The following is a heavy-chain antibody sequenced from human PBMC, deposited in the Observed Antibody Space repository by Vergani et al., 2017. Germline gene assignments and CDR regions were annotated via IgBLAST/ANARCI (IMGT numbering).Heavy chain of an antibody. D-gene: IGHD3-22*01. CDR2: IYYSGRT. Sequence: QVQLQESGPGLVKPSQTLSLTCTVSGGSISSGGYYWSWLRQHPGKGLEWIGYIYYSGRTYYNPSLKSLVTISVYTAKNQFSLKLSSVTAADTAVYYGASVFPITMRANAFDIWGQGTMVTVSS. J-gene: IGHJ3*02. CDR1: GGSISSGGYY. CDR3: ASVFPITMRANAFDI. V-gene: IGHV4-31*01.